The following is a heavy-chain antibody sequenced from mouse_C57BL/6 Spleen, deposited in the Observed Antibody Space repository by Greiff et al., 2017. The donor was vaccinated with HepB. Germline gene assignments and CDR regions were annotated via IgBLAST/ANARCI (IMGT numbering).Heavy chain of an antibody. D-gene: IGHD2-3*01. Sequence: QVQLQQPGAELVKPGASVKLSCKASGYTFTSYWMQWVKQRPGQGLEWIGEIDPSDSYTNYNQKFKGKATLTVDKSSSTAYMQLSSLTSEDSAVYYCARYDHAMDYWGQGTSVTVSS. V-gene: IGHV1-50*01. CDR2: IDPSDSYT. J-gene: IGHJ4*01. CDR3: ARYDHAMDY. CDR1: GYTFTSYW.